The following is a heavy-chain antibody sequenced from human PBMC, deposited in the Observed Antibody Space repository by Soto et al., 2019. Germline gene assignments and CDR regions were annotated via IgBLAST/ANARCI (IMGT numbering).Heavy chain of an antibody. D-gene: IGHD3-3*01. J-gene: IGHJ4*02. Sequence: EVQLLESGGGLVQPGGSLRLSCAASGFTFSSYAMSWVRQAPGKGLEWVSAISGSGGSTYYADSVKGRFTISRDNYKNTLYLQMNSLRAEDTAVYYCAKQRFLEWFPFDYWGQGTLVTVSS. CDR2: ISGSGGST. CDR1: GFTFSSYA. CDR3: AKQRFLEWFPFDY. V-gene: IGHV3-23*01.